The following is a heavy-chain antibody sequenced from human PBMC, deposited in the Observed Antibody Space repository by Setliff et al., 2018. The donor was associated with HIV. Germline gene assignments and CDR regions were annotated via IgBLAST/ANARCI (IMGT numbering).Heavy chain of an antibody. CDR3: ARLDFSSSSGFVDY. V-gene: IGHV4-4*09. CDR2: IYTSGRT. Sequence: KPSETMSLTCTVYGDSISTYCWIWNRQPQGKGLEWIGNIYTSGRTNYNPALKRRVTISVDTSKNQFSLKLSSVTAADTAVYYCARLDFSSSSGFVDYWGQGTLVTVSS. J-gene: IGHJ4*02. D-gene: IGHD2-2*01. CDR1: GDSISTYC.